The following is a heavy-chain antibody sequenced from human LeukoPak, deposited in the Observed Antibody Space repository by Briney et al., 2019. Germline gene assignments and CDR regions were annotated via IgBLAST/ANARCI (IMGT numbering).Heavy chain of an antibody. J-gene: IGHJ4*02. D-gene: IGHD7-27*01. CDR1: GFTFSSFA. V-gene: IGHV3-23*01. Sequence: GGSLRLSCAASGFTFSSFAMSWVRQVPGKGLGWVSAISGSGGSTYYADSVKGRFTISRDNSKNTLYLQMNSLRAEDTAVYYCAKRWGKLGFDYWGQGTLVTVSS. CDR2: ISGSGGST. CDR3: AKRWGKLGFDY.